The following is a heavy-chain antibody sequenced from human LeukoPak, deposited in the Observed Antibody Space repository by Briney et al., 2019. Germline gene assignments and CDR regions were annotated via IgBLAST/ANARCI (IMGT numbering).Heavy chain of an antibody. V-gene: IGHV1-3*03. Sequence: ASVKVSCKASGYTFSSYAMHWVRQAPGQRLEWMGWINAGNGNTKLSHEFQGRVTITRDTSASTAYMELNSLRSEDTAVYYCARDRVNYYDRNFDYWGQGTLVTVSS. CDR1: GYTFSSYA. J-gene: IGHJ4*02. CDR3: ARDRVNYYDRNFDY. D-gene: IGHD3-22*01. CDR2: INAGNGNT.